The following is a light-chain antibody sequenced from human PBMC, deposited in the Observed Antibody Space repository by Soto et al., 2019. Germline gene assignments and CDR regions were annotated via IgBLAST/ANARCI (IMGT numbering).Light chain of an antibody. CDR3: QQYGSSPWT. CDR2: GAS. J-gene: IGKJ1*01. Sequence: EIVLTQSPGTLSLSPGERATLSCRASQSVSSSYLAWYQQKPGQAPRLLIYGASSRATGIPDRFSGSGSGTXXTXTXSRXXXXDFAVYYCQQYGSSPWTFGQGTKVEIK. V-gene: IGKV3-20*01. CDR1: QSVSSSY.